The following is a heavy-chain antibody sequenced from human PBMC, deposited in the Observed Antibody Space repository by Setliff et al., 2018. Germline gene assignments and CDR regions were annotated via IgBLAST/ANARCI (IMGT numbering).Heavy chain of an antibody. D-gene: IGHD3-22*01. Sequence: GASVKVSCKASGDTFSSSAISWVRQAPGQGLEWMGGIIPIFGTANYAQKFQGRVTITADESTSTASMELSSLRSEDTAVYYCARDGDNYYDSSGYYLNHAFDIWGQGTMVTVSS. CDR1: GDTFSSSA. CDR3: ARDGDNYYDSSGYYLNHAFDI. J-gene: IGHJ3*02. CDR2: IIPIFGTA. V-gene: IGHV1-69*13.